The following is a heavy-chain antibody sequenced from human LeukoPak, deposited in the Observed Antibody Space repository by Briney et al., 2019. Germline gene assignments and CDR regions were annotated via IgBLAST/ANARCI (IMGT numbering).Heavy chain of an antibody. CDR3: ARGLERWLQGIKENRGVWYFDL. CDR1: VGTFSSYA. D-gene: IGHD5-24*01. Sequence: ASVKVSCKASVGTFSSYAISWVRQAPGQGLEWMGRIIPILGIANYAQKFQGRVTITADKSTSTAYMELSSLRSEDTAVYYCARGLERWLQGIKENRGVWYFDLWGRGTLVTVSS. J-gene: IGHJ2*01. V-gene: IGHV1-69*04. CDR2: IIPILGIA.